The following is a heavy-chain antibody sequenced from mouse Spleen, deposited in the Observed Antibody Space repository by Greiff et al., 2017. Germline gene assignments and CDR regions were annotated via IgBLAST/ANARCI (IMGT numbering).Heavy chain of an antibody. D-gene: IGHD2-3*01. CDR2: ISYDGSN. J-gene: IGHJ1*03. V-gene: IGHV3-6*01. CDR1: GYSITSGYY. Sequence: EVKVEESGPGLVKPSQSLSLTCSVTGYSITSGYYWNWIRQFPGNKLEWMGYISYDGSNNYNPSLKNRISITRDTSKNQFFLKLNSVTTEDTATYYCARDDGRYFDVWGTGTTVTVSS. CDR3: ARDDGRYFDV.